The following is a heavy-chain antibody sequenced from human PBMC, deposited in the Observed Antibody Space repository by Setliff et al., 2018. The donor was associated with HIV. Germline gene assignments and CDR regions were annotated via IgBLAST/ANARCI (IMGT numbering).Heavy chain of an antibody. V-gene: IGHV4-34*01. CDR2: INHSGST. D-gene: IGHD3-22*01. Sequence: SETLSLTCTVSGGSISSYYWSWIRQPPGKGLEWIGEINHSGSTNYNPSLKSRVTISVDTSKNQFSLKLSSVTAADTAVYYCARQAIFGYYDSSGYLDYWGQGTLVTVSS. CDR3: ARQAIFGYYDSSGYLDY. CDR1: GGSISSYY. J-gene: IGHJ4*02.